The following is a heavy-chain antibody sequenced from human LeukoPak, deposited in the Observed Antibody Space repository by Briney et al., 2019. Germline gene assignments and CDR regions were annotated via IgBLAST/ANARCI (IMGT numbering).Heavy chain of an antibody. CDR3: ARYRCKTISGSEDTDAFDT. V-gene: IGHV1-2*02. D-gene: IGHD3-16*02. J-gene: IGHJ3*02. CDR2: LNPNSGAT. CDR1: GYTFTANY. Sequence: ASVKVSCTPSGYTFTANYMQWVRQAPGQGLEWMRWLNPNSGATKYAQKFQGRVTMTRDTSINTAYMELSRLTSDDTAIYYCARYRCKTISGSEDTDAFDTWGQGTMVTVSS.